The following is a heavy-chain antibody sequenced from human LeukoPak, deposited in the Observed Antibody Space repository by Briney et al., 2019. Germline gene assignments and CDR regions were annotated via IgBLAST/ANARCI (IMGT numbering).Heavy chain of an antibody. D-gene: IGHD1-14*01. Sequence: PSEALSLTCTVSGGSISSSNYYWGWIRQPPGKGLEWIGSIYYSGSTYYNPSLKSRVTISVDTSKNQFSLKLSSVTAADTAVYYCARESVWPATPEHFDCWGQGTLVTVSS. V-gene: IGHV4-39*02. CDR1: GGSISSSNYY. CDR3: ARESVWPATPEHFDC. J-gene: IGHJ4*02. CDR2: IYYSGST.